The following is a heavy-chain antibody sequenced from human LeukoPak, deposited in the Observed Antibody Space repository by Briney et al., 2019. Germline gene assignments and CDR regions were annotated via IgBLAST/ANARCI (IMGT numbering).Heavy chain of an antibody. CDR1: GLTFSNAW. Sequence: PGGSLRLSCAASGLTFSNAWMSWVRQAPGKGLEWVGRIKSKTDGGTTDYAAPVKGRFTISRDDSKNTLYLQMNSLKTEDTAVYYCTTGHYYDSSGPDYWGQGTLVTVSS. V-gene: IGHV3-15*01. J-gene: IGHJ4*02. D-gene: IGHD3-22*01. CDR2: IKSKTDGGTT. CDR3: TTGHYYDSSGPDY.